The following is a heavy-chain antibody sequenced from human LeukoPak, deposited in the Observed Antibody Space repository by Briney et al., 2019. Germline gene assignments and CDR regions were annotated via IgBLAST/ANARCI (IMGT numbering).Heavy chain of an antibody. V-gene: IGHV3-11*01. CDR1: GFTFSDYH. D-gene: IGHD6-19*01. CDR3: ARDTVSGDSFYYGMDV. J-gene: IGHJ6*02. Sequence: GGSLRLTCAVSGFTFSDYHMSWIRQAPGKGLECVSYISSSGNIIYYADSVRGRFTISRDNAKNSLYLQMNSLRAEDTAIYYCARDTVSGDSFYYGMDVWGQGTTVTVSS. CDR2: ISSSGNII.